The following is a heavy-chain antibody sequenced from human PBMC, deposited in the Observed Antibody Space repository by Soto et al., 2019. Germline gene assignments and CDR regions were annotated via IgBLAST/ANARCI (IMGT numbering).Heavy chain of an antibody. CDR3: AREDYGNYFFDY. CDR1: GFTFSHFA. Sequence: GGSLRLSCAAAGFTFSHFAMHWVRQAPGKGLEWVAIISYDGTNRNYADSVKGRFTISRDNSKNTLYLQMNTLGTEDTAVYYCAREDYGNYFFDYWGLGTLVTVSS. CDR2: ISYDGTNR. J-gene: IGHJ4*02. V-gene: IGHV3-30-3*01. D-gene: IGHD4-17*01.